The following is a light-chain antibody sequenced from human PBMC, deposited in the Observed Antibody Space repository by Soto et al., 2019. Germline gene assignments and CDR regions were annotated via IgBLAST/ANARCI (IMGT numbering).Light chain of an antibody. J-gene: IGKJ5*01. CDR2: VAS. Sequence: EIMMTQSPATLSVSPGERATLFCRASQSVSSNLAWYQHKPGQAPRLLIYVASTRATGIPARFSGSGSGTEFTLTISSLQSEDFAIYYCQQHNNRPVTFGQGTQLEIK. V-gene: IGKV3-15*01. CDR3: QQHNNRPVT. CDR1: QSVSSN.